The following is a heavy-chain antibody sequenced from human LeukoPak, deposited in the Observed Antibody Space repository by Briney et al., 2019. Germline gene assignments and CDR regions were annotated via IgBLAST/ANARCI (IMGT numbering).Heavy chain of an antibody. Sequence: ASVKVSCKASGYTFTSYGISWVRQAPGQGLEWMGWISAYNGNTNYAQKLQGRVTMTTDTSTSTAYMELRSLRSGDTAVYYCARQDYDFWSGYYTTFDYWGQGTLVTVSS. CDR1: GYTFTSYG. J-gene: IGHJ4*02. V-gene: IGHV1-18*01. CDR2: ISAYNGNT. CDR3: ARQDYDFWSGYYTTFDY. D-gene: IGHD3-3*01.